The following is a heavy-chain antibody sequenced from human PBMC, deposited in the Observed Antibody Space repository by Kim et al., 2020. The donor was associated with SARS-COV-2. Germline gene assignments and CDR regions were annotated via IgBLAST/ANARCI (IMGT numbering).Heavy chain of an antibody. CDR3: ARQFLSGWYFDP. D-gene: IGHD6-19*01. V-gene: IGHV4-59*08. J-gene: IGHJ5*02. Sequence: HYNPPLKSRVTISVDTSKNQFSLKLSSVTAADTAVYYCARQFLSGWYFDPWGQGTLVTVSS.